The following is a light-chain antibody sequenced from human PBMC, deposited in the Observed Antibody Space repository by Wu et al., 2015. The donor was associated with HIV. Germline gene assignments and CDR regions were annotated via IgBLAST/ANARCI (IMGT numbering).Light chain of an antibody. Sequence: ENVLIQSPAILPVSPGEKVTLSCKATEHVGDNYLAWYQQRPGQSPRLVLHETYKRATDISNRFSGAGSGTDFTLTISAVEPEDFAIYFCQQYEHWPPLTFGGGT. CDR2: ETY. CDR1: EHVGDNY. J-gene: IGKJ4*01. CDR3: QQYEHWPPLT. V-gene: IGKV3D-20*02.